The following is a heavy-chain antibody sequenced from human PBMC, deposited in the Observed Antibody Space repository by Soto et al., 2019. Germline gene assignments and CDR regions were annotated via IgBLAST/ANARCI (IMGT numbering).Heavy chain of an antibody. CDR3: ASFFKRDSSPPGPLEF. CDR1: GASISSGDYY. D-gene: IGHD6-13*01. J-gene: IGHJ4*03. CDR2: LYYSGNT. Sequence: PSETLSLTCTVSGASISSGDYYCSWIRQHPGKGLEWIGCLYYSGNTYYNPSLKRRFSISVDTSKNQFSLQLSSVTVADTAVYDCASFFKRDSSPPGPLEFLGPGTL. V-gene: IGHV4-30-4*01.